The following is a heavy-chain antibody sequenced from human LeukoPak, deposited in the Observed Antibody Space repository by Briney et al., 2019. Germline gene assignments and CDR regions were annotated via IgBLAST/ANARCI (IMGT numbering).Heavy chain of an antibody. V-gene: IGHV1-69*13. CDR3: ARGGRYFDWLLPFDY. J-gene: IGHJ4*02. CDR1: RGTFSSYA. Sequence: SVKVSCNASRGTFSSYAISWVRQAPGQGLEWMGGIIPIFGTTNYAQKLQGRVTITADESTSTAYMELSSLRSEDTAVYYCARGGRYFDWLLPFDYWGQGTLVTVSS. CDR2: IIPIFGTT. D-gene: IGHD3-9*01.